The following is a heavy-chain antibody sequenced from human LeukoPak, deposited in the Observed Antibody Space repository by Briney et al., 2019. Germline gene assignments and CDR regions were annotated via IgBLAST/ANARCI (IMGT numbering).Heavy chain of an antibody. Sequence: GGSLRLSCVGSGFTFSSHAMSWVRQAPEKGLEFVSGIYENGGTTYYADSVKGRFSISRDNSKNTLCLQMDSLRGEDTAVYYCAKDFRIGYSAHFDYWGQGALVTVSS. J-gene: IGHJ4*02. CDR2: IYENGGTT. D-gene: IGHD2-21*01. CDR1: GFTFSSHA. CDR3: AKDFRIGYSAHFDY. V-gene: IGHV3-23*01.